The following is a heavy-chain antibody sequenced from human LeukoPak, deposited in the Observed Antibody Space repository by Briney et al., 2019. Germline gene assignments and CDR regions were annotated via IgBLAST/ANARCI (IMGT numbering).Heavy chain of an antibody. CDR2: IYTSGST. D-gene: IGHD2-2*02. CDR3: ARVGVVPAAIVY. J-gene: IGHJ4*02. V-gene: IGHV4-61*02. CDR1: GGSISSGSYY. Sequence: SQTLSLTXTVSGGSISSGSYYWSWIRQPAGNGLEWIGRIYTSGSTNYNPSLKSRVTISVDTSKNQFSLKLSSVTAADTAVYYCARVGVVPAAIVYWGQGTLVTVSS.